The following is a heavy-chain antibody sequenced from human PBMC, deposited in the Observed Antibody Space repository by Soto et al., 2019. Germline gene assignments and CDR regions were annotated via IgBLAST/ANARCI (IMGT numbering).Heavy chain of an antibody. Sequence: EVQLLESGGGLVQPGGSLRLSCAASGFTFSSYAMSWVRQAPGKGLEWISAISGSGGSTYYADSVKGRFTISRDNSKNTLYLQMSSLRGEDRAVYYCAKGGGRGCDAFDIWGQGTMVTVSS. CDR2: ISGSGGST. J-gene: IGHJ3*02. D-gene: IGHD3-16*01. CDR3: AKGGGRGCDAFDI. V-gene: IGHV3-23*01. CDR1: GFTFSSYA.